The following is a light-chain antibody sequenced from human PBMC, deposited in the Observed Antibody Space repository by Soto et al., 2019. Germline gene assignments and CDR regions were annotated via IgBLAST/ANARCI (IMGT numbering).Light chain of an antibody. V-gene: IGLV2-14*01. J-gene: IGLJ2*01. CDR2: DVT. Sequence: QSVLTQPASVSDSPGQSITISCTGTSSDVGGYNHVSWYQQHPGKAPKLMIYDVTNRPSGVSNRFSGSKSGSTASLIISGLQAEDEADYYCISYRATHTLVFGGGTKLTVL. CDR3: ISYRATHTLV. CDR1: SSDVGGYNH.